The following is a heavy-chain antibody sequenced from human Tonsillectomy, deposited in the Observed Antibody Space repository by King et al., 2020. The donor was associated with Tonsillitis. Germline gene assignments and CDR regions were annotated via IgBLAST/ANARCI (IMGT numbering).Heavy chain of an antibody. D-gene: IGHD5-12*01. J-gene: IGHJ3*02. CDR2: ISGSDDST. V-gene: IGHV3-23*04. CDR3: AKGLTRTSAYPDVFDI. CDR1: GFTFSNYA. Sequence: VQLVESGGGLVQPGGSLRLSCAASGFTFSNYAMSWVRQAPGKGLEWVSGISGSDDSTYYADSVKGRFNISRDNSKNTQYLQMNSLRAEDTAVYYCAKGLTRTSAYPDVFDIWGQGTMVTVSS.